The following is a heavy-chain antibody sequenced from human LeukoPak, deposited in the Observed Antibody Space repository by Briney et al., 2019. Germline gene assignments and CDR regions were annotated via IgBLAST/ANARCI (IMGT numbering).Heavy chain of an antibody. Sequence: PSETLCLTRVLSGGSVSSGSHQGRWIRQPPGKGLEWIGYISYRGSTNYNPSLKSRVTISVDTSKNQFSLSLRSVIAADPAVYYCSRLYSSSTSCYQRDYWGQGTLVTVSS. CDR2: ISYRGST. D-gene: IGHD2-2*01. V-gene: IGHV4-61*01. J-gene: IGHJ4*02. CDR1: GGSVSSGSHQ. CDR3: SRLYSSSTSCYQRDY.